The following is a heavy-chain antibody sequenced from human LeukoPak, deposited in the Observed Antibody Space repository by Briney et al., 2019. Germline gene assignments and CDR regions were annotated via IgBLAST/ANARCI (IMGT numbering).Heavy chain of an antibody. J-gene: IGHJ4*02. Sequence: ASVTVSCKASGGTFSSYAISWVRQAPGQGLEWMGIINPSGGSTSYAQKFQGRVTMTRDTSTSTVYMELSSLRSEDTAVYYCARGRTNDDFWSGSFDYWGQGTLVTVSS. D-gene: IGHD3-3*01. V-gene: IGHV1-46*01. CDR2: INPSGGST. CDR1: GGTFSSYA. CDR3: ARGRTNDDFWSGSFDY.